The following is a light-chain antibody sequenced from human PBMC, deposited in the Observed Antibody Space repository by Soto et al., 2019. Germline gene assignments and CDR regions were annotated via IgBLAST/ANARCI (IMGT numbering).Light chain of an antibody. Sequence: SYELTQPPSVSVSPGQTASITCSGEKLGDKYACWYQQKPGQSPVLVIYQDSKRPSGIPERFSGSNSGNTATLTISGTQAMDEADYYCQAWDSSTAHVVFGGRTKLTVL. J-gene: IGLJ2*01. CDR2: QDS. V-gene: IGLV3-1*01. CDR3: QAWDSSTAHVV. CDR1: KLGDKY.